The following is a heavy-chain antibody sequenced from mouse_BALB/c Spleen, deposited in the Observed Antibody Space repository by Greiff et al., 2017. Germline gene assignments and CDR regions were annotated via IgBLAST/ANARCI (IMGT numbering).Heavy chain of an antibody. CDR3: ARGDRGYYYAMDY. Sequence: VQLVESGPELVRPGVSVKISCKGSGYTFTDYAMHWVKQSHAKSLEWIGVISTYYGNTNYNQKFKGKATMTVDKSSSTAYMELARLTSEDSAIYYCARGDRGYYYAMDYWGQGTSVTVSS. CDR2: ISTYYGNT. D-gene: IGHD3-3*01. J-gene: IGHJ4*01. CDR1: GYTFTDYA. V-gene: IGHV1-67*01.